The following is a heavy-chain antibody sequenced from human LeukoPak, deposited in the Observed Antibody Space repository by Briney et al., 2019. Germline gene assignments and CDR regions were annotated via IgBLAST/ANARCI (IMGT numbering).Heavy chain of an antibody. V-gene: IGHV4-61*02. CDR3: ARASTSWNWFDP. Sequence: PSETLSLTCTVSGGSISSGSYYWSWIRQPAGKGLEWTGRIYTSGSTNYNPSLKSRVTISVDTSKNQFSLKLSSVTAADTAVYYCARASTSWNWFDPWGQGTLVTVSS. CDR1: GGSISSGSYY. J-gene: IGHJ5*02. CDR2: IYTSGST. D-gene: IGHD2-2*01.